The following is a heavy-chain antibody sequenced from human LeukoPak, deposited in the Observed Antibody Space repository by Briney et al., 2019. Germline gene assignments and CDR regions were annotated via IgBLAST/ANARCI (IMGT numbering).Heavy chain of an antibody. V-gene: IGHV1-46*01. D-gene: IGHD3-10*01. J-gene: IGHJ4*02. CDR2: INPSGGST. Sequence: ASVKVSCKASGYTFTSYYMHWVRQAPGQGLEWMGIINPSGGSTSYAQKFQGRVTITADESTSTAYMELSSLRSEDTAVYYCASRGYGSGSYYGSDYWGQGTLVTVSS. CDR1: GYTFTSYY. CDR3: ASRGYGSGSYYGSDY.